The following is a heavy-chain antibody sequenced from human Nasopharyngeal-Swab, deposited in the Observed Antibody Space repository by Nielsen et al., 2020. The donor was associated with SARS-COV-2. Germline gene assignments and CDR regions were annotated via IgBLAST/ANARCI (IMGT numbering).Heavy chain of an antibody. Sequence: WIRQPPGKGLEWVGRIKSKTDGGTTDYAAPVKGRFTISRDDSKNTLYLQMNSLKTEDTAVYYCTTDSYCSSTSCYEMFDYWGQRTLVTVSS. J-gene: IGHJ4*02. CDR3: TTDSYCSSTSCYEMFDY. D-gene: IGHD2-2*01. V-gene: IGHV3-15*01. CDR2: IKSKTDGGTT.